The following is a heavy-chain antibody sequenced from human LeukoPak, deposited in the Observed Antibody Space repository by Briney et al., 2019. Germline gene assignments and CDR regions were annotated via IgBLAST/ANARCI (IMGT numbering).Heavy chain of an antibody. CDR2: ISWNSGSI. J-gene: IGHJ3*02. Sequence: GGSLRLSCAASGFTFDDYAMHWVRQAPGKGLEWVSGISWNSGSIVYADSVKGRFTISRDNAKNSLYLQMNSLRAEDTALYYCAKDIRVGAAVPADAFDIWGQGTMVTVSS. V-gene: IGHV3-9*01. D-gene: IGHD1-26*01. CDR3: AKDIRVGAAVPADAFDI. CDR1: GFTFDDYA.